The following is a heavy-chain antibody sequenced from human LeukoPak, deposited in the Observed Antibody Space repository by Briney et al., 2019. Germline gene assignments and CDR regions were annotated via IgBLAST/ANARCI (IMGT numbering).Heavy chain of an antibody. D-gene: IGHD2-2*01. Sequence: GGSLRLSCVASGFTFSHYSMNWVRQAPGKGLEWVSSIRFTGSYIYYADSVKGRFTISRDNSKHTLYLQINSLRAEDTAVYYCARGVTRYCSSTSCYYFDYWGQGTLVTVSS. J-gene: IGHJ4*02. CDR2: IRFTGSYI. V-gene: IGHV3-21*01. CDR3: ARGVTRYCSSTSCYYFDY. CDR1: GFTFSHYS.